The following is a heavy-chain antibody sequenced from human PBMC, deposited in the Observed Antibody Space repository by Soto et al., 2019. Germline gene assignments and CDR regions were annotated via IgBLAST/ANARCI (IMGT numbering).Heavy chain of an antibody. CDR3: ARDGILTGDDY. Sequence: SETLSLTCTVSGGSISSGGYYWSWIRQHPGKGLEWIGYIYYSGSTYYNPSLKSRVTISVDTSKNQFSLKLSSVTAADTAVYYCARDGILTGDDYWGQGTLVTVSS. CDR2: IYYSGST. CDR1: GGSISSGGYY. D-gene: IGHD3-9*01. V-gene: IGHV4-31*03. J-gene: IGHJ4*02.